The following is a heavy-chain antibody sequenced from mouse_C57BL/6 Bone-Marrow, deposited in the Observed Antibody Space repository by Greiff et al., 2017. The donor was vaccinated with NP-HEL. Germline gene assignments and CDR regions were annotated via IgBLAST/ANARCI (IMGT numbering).Heavy chain of an antibody. CDR3: VGDGLPYGRSVVFDV. CDR1: GFTFNTYA. J-gene: IGHJ1*03. V-gene: IGHV10-3*01. CDR2: IRSKSSNYAT. Sequence: EVQVVESGGGLVQPKGSLKLSCAASGFTFNTYAMPWVRQAPGKGLEWVARIRSKSSNYATYYADSVKDRFTISRDDSQSMLYLQMNNLISEDTAMYYCVGDGLPYGRSVVFDVWGTGTTVTVSS. D-gene: IGHD2-10*02.